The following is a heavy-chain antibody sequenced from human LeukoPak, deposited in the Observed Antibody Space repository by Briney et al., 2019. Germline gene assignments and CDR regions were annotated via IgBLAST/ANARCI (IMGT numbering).Heavy chain of an antibody. V-gene: IGHV4-59*01. Sequence: PSETLSLTCTVSGGSISSYCWSWIRQPPGKGLEWIGYIYYSGSTNYNPSLKSRVTISVDTSKNQFSLKLSSVTAADTAVYYCARDSYYSFDPWGQGTLVTVSS. CDR1: GGSISSYC. CDR2: IYYSGST. J-gene: IGHJ5*02. CDR3: ARDSYYSFDP. D-gene: IGHD1-26*01.